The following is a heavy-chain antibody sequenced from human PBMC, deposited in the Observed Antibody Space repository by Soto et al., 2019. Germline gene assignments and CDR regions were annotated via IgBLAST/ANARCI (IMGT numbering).Heavy chain of an antibody. CDR1: GFTFSNYA. CDR2: ISYDGRNK. CDR3: ARDLGGWPDY. Sequence: PGGSLRLSCAASGFTFSNYAMHWVRQAPGKGPEWVAAISYDGRNKYYADSVKGRFTISRDNSKNTLDLQMNSLRAEDTAVYYCARDLGGWPDYWGQGTLVTVSS. V-gene: IGHV3-30*03. D-gene: IGHD2-15*01. J-gene: IGHJ4*02.